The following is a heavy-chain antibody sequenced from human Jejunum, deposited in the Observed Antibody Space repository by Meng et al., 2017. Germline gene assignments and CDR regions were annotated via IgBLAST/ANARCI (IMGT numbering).Heavy chain of an antibody. CDR2: IYHGATT. CDR1: GVSVRGCNV. D-gene: IGHD1-1*01. J-gene: IGHJ1*01. Sequence: SGPVLVTLSVTLSLTCSGSGVSVRGCNVWSWVRQTPGKGLECIAEIYHGATTYYNPSLKSRVTRTLDTSKNQFSLNLRSVTAADTAVYYCAGKGVHVAAMYWGQGTLVTVSS. CDR3: AGKGVHVAAMY. V-gene: IGHV4-4*02.